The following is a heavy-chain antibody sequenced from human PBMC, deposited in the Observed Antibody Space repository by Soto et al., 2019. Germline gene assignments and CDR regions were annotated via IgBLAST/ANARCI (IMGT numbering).Heavy chain of an antibody. CDR2: INSDGSST. D-gene: IGHD3-22*01. Sequence: EVQLVESGGGLVQPGGSLRLSCAASGFTFSSYWMHWVRQAPGKGLVWVSRINSDGSSTSYADSVKGRFTISRDNAKNTLYLQMNSLRADDTAVYYCARVAMVYDSSGYYSDAFDIWGQGTMVTVSS. CDR1: GFTFSSYW. CDR3: ARVAMVYDSSGYYSDAFDI. V-gene: IGHV3-74*01. J-gene: IGHJ3*02.